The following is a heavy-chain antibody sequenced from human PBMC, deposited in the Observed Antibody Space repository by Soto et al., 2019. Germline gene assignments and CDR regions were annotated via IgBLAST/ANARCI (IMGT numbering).Heavy chain of an antibody. J-gene: IGHJ3*02. Sequence: QVRLVQSGPEVRKPGASVKISCEASGYSFTGHYLHWVRQAPGHGLEWMGWINPNSGGTNYAQKFQDWIAITRDKALSTVYMDLSSLRSEDTAMYYCAKSDGAEENDAFDIRGQGTMISVS. CDR3: AKSDGAEENDAFDI. CDR1: GYSFTGHY. CDR2: INPNSGGT. D-gene: IGHD3-16*01. V-gene: IGHV1-2*04.